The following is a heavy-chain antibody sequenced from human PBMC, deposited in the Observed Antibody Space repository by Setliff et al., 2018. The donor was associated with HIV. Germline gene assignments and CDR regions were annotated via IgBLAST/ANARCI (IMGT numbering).Heavy chain of an antibody. CDR3: ARGTTVTSPYYFDC. D-gene: IGHD4-17*01. J-gene: IGHJ4*02. V-gene: IGHV3-20*04. CDR1: GFTFDDYG. Sequence: ASETLSLSCAASGFTFDDYGMSWVRQAPGKGLEWVSGINWNGGSTGYADSVKGRFTISRDNAKNSLYLQMTSLRAEDTALYYCARGTTVTSPYYFDCWGQGTLVTVSS. CDR2: INWNGGST.